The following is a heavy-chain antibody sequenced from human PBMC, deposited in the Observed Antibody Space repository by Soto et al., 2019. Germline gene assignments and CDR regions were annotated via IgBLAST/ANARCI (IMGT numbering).Heavy chain of an antibody. Sequence: EVQLVESGGGLVQPGGSLRLSCSASGFTFSSYGMNWVRQAPGKGLEWVSFIASSSSTIYYAASVKGRFTITRDNAKNSPYLQTITLTDDATAVYYCARDRGNNGCPLFDSWGKGTLVTVSS. CDR3: ARDRGNNGCPLFDS. J-gene: IGHJ4*02. CDR2: IASSSSTI. V-gene: IGHV3-48*02. CDR1: GFTFSSYG. D-gene: IGHD2-8*01.